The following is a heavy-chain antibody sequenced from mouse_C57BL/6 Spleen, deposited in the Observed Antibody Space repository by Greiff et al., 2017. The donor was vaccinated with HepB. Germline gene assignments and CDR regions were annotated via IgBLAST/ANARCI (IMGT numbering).Heavy chain of an antibody. Sequence: VQLQQSGPELVKPGASVKISCKASGYAFSSSWMNWVKQRPGKGLEWIGRIYPGDGDTNYNGKFKGKATLTADKSSSTAYMQLSSLTSEDSAVYFCARAGGLLYYAMDYWGQGTSVTVSS. V-gene: IGHV1-82*01. CDR1: GYAFSSSW. J-gene: IGHJ4*01. D-gene: IGHD2-13*01. CDR3: ARAGGLLYYAMDY. CDR2: IYPGDGDT.